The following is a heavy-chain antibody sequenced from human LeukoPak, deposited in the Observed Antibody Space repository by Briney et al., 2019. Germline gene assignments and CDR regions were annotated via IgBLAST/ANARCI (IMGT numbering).Heavy chain of an antibody. CDR2: ISSSSSYI. V-gene: IGHV3-21*01. J-gene: IGHJ4*02. CDR1: GFTVSSNY. D-gene: IGHD6-6*01. Sequence: GGSLRLSCAASGFTVSSNYMSWVRQAPGKGLEWVSSISSSSSYIYYADSVKGRFTISRDNAKNSLYLQMNSLRAEDTAVYYCARASSSFGYYFDYWGQGTLVTVSS. CDR3: ARASSSFGYYFDY.